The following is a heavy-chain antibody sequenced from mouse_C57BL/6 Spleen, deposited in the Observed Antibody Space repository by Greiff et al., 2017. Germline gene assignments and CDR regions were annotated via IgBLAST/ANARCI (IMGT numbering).Heavy chain of an antibody. D-gene: IGHD2-5*01. Sequence: QVQLQQPGAELVRPGSSVKLSCKASGYTFTSYWMHWVKQRPIQGLEWIGNIDTSDSESHYNQKFKDKATLTVDKSSSTAYMQLSSLTSEDSAVYYCARKTYSNFSAWFAYWGQGTLVTVSA. CDR3: ARKTYSNFSAWFAY. V-gene: IGHV1-52*01. CDR1: GYTFTSYW. CDR2: IDTSDSES. J-gene: IGHJ3*01.